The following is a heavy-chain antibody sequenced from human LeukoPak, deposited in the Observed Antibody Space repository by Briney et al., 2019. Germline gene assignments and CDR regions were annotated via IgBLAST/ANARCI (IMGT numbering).Heavy chain of an antibody. Sequence: PSETLSLTCTVSGGSISSGSYYWSWIRQPAGKGLEWIGRIYTSGSTNYNPSLKSRVTMSVDTSKNQFSLKLSSVTAADTAVYYCARLTIEDIVLMVYATGWFDPWGQGTLVTVSS. D-gene: IGHD2-8*01. CDR2: IYTSGST. J-gene: IGHJ5*02. V-gene: IGHV4-61*02. CDR3: ARLTIEDIVLMVYATGWFDP. CDR1: GGSISSGSYY.